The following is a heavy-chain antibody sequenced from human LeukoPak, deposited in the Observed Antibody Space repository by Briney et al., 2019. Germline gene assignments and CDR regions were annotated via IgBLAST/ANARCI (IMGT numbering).Heavy chain of an antibody. CDR1: GFTFSSYA. CDR3: ARSTPYSGSYYVPPIDY. J-gene: IGHJ4*02. V-gene: IGHV3-64*01. D-gene: IGHD1-26*01. Sequence: PGGSLRLSWAASGFTFSSYAMHWVRQAPGKGLEYVSAISSNGGSTYYANSVKGRFTISRDNSKNTLYLQMNSLRAEDTAVYYCARSTPYSGSYYVPPIDYWGQGTLVTVSS. CDR2: ISSNGGST.